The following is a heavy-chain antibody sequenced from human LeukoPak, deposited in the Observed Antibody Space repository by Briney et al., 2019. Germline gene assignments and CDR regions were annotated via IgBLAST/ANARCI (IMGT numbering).Heavy chain of an antibody. V-gene: IGHV4-4*02. Sequence: SETLSLTCAVSGGSISSSNWWSWVRPPPGKGLAWIGEIYPSGSTNYNPSLKSRVTISVDTSKNQFSLKLSFVTAADTAVYYCARDGPYDFWSGTPGWFDPWGQGTLVTVSS. CDR2: IYPSGST. CDR3: ARDGPYDFWSGTPGWFDP. CDR1: GGSISSSNW. J-gene: IGHJ5*02. D-gene: IGHD3-3*01.